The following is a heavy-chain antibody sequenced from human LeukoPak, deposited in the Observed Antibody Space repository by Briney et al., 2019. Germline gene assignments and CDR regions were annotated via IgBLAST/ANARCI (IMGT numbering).Heavy chain of an antibody. CDR3: ARDVYYYDSSGRYYFDY. D-gene: IGHD3-22*01. J-gene: IGHJ4*02. CDR2: IHTSGIT. Sequence: SETLSLTCTFSGGSISSYYWCWIRQPAGKGREWSGRIHTSGITNYNPSLKSRVNISVDTSKNKFHLKLSSVAAADTAVYYCARDVYYYDSSGRYYFDYWGQGTLVTVSS. CDR1: GGSISSYY. V-gene: IGHV4-4*07.